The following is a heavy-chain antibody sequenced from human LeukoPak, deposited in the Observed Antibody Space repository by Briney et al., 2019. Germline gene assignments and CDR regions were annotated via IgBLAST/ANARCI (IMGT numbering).Heavy chain of an antibody. Sequence: GGSLRLSCAASGFTFSSYGMHWVRQAPGKGLDWGAFIHHDGSNKYYADSVRGRFTISRDNSKNTLYLQINSLRAEDTAVYFCAKDQGPYYDSSGPPDYWGQGTLVTVSS. V-gene: IGHV3-30*02. D-gene: IGHD3-22*01. CDR1: GFTFSSYG. CDR2: IHHDGSNK. CDR3: AKDQGPYYDSSGPPDY. J-gene: IGHJ4*02.